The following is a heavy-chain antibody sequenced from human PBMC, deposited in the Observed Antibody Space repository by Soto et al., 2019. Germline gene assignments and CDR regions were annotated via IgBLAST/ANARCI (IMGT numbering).Heavy chain of an antibody. CDR2: IYYSGST. J-gene: IGHJ6*02. D-gene: IGHD1-26*01. CDR3: AKDMGATRGTYYYYYGMDV. V-gene: IGHV4-39*01. Sequence: SETLSLTCTVSGGSISSSSYYWGWIRQPPGKGLEWIGSIYYSGSTYYNPSLKSRVTISVDTSKNQFSLKLSSVTAADTAVYYCAKDMGATRGTYYYYYGMDVWGQGTTVTVSS. CDR1: GGSISSSSYY.